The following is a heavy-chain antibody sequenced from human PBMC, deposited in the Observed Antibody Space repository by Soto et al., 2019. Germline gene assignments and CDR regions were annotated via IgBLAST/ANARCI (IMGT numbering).Heavy chain of an antibody. CDR1: GFTFSSDG. V-gene: IGHV3-30*18. Sequence: GGSQRLSCVGSGFTFSSDGMHWVRQAPGKVLECVAVISDTGSSHYYAASVEGRFTISRENSKNTLSLHMDRLRVEDTAVYYCAKDRGGDCPDNSCYFGADYWRQGT. CDR3: AKDRGGDCPDNSCYFGADY. J-gene: IGHJ4*02. CDR2: ISDTGSSH. D-gene: IGHD2-2*01.